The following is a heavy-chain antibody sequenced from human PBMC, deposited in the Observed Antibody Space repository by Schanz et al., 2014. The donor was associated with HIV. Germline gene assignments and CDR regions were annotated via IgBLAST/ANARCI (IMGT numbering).Heavy chain of an antibody. CDR2: LYNGGDK. J-gene: IGHJ3*01. D-gene: IGHD3-10*01. Sequence: EVQLVESGGGLIQPGGSRRLSCAASGFAVSGNYMSWVRQAPGKGLEWVSTLYNGGDKYYADSVKGRFTISRDNSKNTLYLQMSSLRAEDTAVYYCSRVGGWGAFDFWGQGTMLTVSS. CDR1: GFAVSGNY. V-gene: IGHV3-53*01. CDR3: SRVGGWGAFDF.